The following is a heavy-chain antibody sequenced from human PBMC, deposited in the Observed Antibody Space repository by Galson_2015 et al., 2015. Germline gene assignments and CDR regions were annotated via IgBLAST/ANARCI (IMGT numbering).Heavy chain of an antibody. CDR3: ARGSDITIFGVVTFDY. Sequence: SVKVSCKASGYTFTGYYMHWVRQAPGQGLEWMGWINPNSGGTNYAQEFQGWVTMTRDTSISTAYMELSRLRSDDTAVYYCARGSDITIFGVVTFDYWGQGTLVTVSS. CDR1: GYTFTGYY. D-gene: IGHD3-3*01. CDR2: INPNSGGT. V-gene: IGHV1-2*04. J-gene: IGHJ4*02.